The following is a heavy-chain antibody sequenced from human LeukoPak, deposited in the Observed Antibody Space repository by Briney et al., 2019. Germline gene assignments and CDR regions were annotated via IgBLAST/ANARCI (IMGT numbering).Heavy chain of an antibody. CDR2: ISSSSSYI. J-gene: IGHJ4*02. CDR1: GFTFSSYS. CDR3: AKDPDYDILTGYYFDY. V-gene: IGHV3-21*04. Sequence: GGSLRLSCAASGFTFSSYSMNWVRQAPGKGLEWVSSISSSSSYIYYADSVKGRFTISRDNAKNSLYLQMNSLRAEDTALYYCAKDPDYDILTGYYFDYWGQGTLVTVSS. D-gene: IGHD3-9*01.